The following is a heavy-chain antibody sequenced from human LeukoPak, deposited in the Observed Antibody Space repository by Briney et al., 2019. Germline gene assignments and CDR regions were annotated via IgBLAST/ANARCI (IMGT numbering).Heavy chain of an antibody. V-gene: IGHV1-18*01. Sequence: ASVSVSCKTSGYTFTTYGILWVRQAPGQGLEWMGWISGYNGNTNFARKLQGRVTMTTDTSTSTAYMELRSLRSDDTAVYYCARGGSYLSAFDIWGQGTMVTVSS. D-gene: IGHD1-26*01. CDR2: ISGYNGNT. J-gene: IGHJ3*02. CDR1: GYTFTTYG. CDR3: ARGGSYLSAFDI.